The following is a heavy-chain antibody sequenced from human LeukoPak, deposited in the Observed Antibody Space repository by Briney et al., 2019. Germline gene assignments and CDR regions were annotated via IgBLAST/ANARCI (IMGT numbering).Heavy chain of an antibody. D-gene: IGHD6-13*01. V-gene: IGHV4-59*01. Sequence: SETLSLACTVSGGSISSYYWSWIRQPPGKGLEWIGYIYYSGSTNYNPSLKSRVTISVDTSKNQFSLKLSSVTAADTAVYYCARVDSSNWYEYRGYFDYWGQGTLVTVSS. J-gene: IGHJ4*02. CDR2: IYYSGST. CDR1: GGSISSYY. CDR3: ARVDSSNWYEYRGYFDY.